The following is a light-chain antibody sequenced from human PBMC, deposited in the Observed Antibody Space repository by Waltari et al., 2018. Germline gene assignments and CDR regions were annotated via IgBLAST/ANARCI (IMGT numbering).Light chain of an antibody. CDR3: SSQSSDDVVL. CDR1: SSDVCTYHV. CDR2: DVS. Sequence: QSAQPQPASESGSAGQAVTISFTGPSSDVCTYHVLPWYQDHPGQGPKVIIYDVSDRPSGVSARFSGSKSGNTASLTISGLQAEDEADYYCSSQSSDDVVLFGGGTKVTVL. V-gene: IGLV2-14*03. J-gene: IGLJ3*02.